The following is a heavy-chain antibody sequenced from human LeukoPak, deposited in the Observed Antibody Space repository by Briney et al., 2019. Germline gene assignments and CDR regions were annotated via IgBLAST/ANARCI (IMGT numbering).Heavy chain of an antibody. V-gene: IGHV3-21*01. D-gene: IGHD3-10*01. CDR2: ISPSTGDI. J-gene: IGHJ4*02. Sequence: PGGSLRLSCAASGFTFNRYNMNWVRQAPAQGLEWVSSISPSTGDIHYADSVKGRFTISRDNAKNSLYLQINSLRAEDTAVYYCARGALTMLRGVTPPDYWGQGTLVTVSS. CDR1: GFTFNRYN. CDR3: ARGALTMLRGVTPPDY.